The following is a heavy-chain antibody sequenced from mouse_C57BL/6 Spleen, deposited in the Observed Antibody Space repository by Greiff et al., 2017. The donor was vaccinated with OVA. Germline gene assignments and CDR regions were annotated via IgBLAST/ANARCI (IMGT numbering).Heavy chain of an antibody. CDR1: GYTFTDYY. CDR2: INPYNGGT. Sequence: DVHLVESGPVLVKPGASVKMSCKASGYTFTDYYMNWVKQSHGKSLEWIGVINPYNGGTSYNQKFKGKATLTVDKSSSTAYMELNSLTSEDSAVYYCARGGYGRWYFDVWGTGTTVTVSS. CDR3: ARGGYGRWYFDV. D-gene: IGHD1-1*01. V-gene: IGHV1-19*01. J-gene: IGHJ1*03.